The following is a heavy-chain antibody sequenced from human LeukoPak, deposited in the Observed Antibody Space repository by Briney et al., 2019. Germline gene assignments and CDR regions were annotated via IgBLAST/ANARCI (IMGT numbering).Heavy chain of an antibody. CDR1: GFTFSNYS. V-gene: IGHV3-21*01. Sequence: PGGSLRLSCAASGFTFSNYSMNWVRQAPGKGLEWVSSIGSTGHFRYYADSLKGRVTISRDNAKNSLYLQMSSLRVEDTAVYYCARSCDGDCYSDYWGQGTLVTVSS. J-gene: IGHJ4*02. D-gene: IGHD2-21*02. CDR2: IGSTGHFR. CDR3: ARSCDGDCYSDY.